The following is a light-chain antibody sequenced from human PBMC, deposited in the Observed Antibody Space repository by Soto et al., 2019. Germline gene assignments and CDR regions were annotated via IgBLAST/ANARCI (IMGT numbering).Light chain of an antibody. Sequence: DIQMTQFPSSLSASVGDRVTITCRASQNIINFLNWYQQKPGKAPNLLIYGASSLQSVDPSRFSGSGSVTDFTLTIANLQPEDFATYFCQQSYSTPYTFGQGTELEI. J-gene: IGKJ2*01. CDR3: QQSYSTPYT. CDR1: QNIINF. CDR2: GAS. V-gene: IGKV1-39*01.